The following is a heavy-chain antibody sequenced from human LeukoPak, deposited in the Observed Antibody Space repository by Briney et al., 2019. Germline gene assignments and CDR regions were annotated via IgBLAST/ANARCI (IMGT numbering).Heavy chain of an antibody. Sequence: SQTLSLTCAISGDSVSSNSATWNWIRQSPSRGLEWLGRAYYRSNWDNDYAVSVKSRITINPDTSKNQFSLQLKSVTPGDTAVYYCVRNYYGSGSYYSHFDYWGQGTLVTVSS. CDR3: VRNYYGSGSYYSHFDY. J-gene: IGHJ4*02. CDR1: GDSVSSNSAT. V-gene: IGHV6-1*01. CDR2: AYYRSNWDN. D-gene: IGHD3-10*01.